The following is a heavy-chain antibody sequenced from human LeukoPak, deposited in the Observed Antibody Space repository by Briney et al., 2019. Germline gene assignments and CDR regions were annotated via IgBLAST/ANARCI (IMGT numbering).Heavy chain of an antibody. CDR3: AKGRGTAVTSAANY. V-gene: IGHV3-23*01. CDR2: ISGSGDNT. J-gene: IGHJ4*02. D-gene: IGHD4-17*01. Sequence: PGGSLRLSCAASGFTFSSYAMSWVRQAPGKELEWVSSISGSGDNTYYADSVKDRFSISRDNSKTTVSLQMNSLRAEDTAVYYCAKGRGTAVTSAANYWGQGTLVTVSS. CDR1: GFTFSSYA.